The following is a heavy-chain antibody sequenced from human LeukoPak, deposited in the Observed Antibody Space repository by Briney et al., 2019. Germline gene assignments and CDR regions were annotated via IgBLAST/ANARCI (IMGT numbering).Heavy chain of an antibody. Sequence: ASVKVSCKASGYTFTSYGISWVRQAPGQGLEWMGWISAYNGNTNYAQKLQGRVTMTTDTSTSTAYMELRSLGSDDTAVYYCARDQVGATDMLFDPWGQGTLVTVSS. V-gene: IGHV1-18*01. CDR1: GYTFTSYG. CDR3: ARDQVGATDMLFDP. J-gene: IGHJ5*02. D-gene: IGHD1-26*01. CDR2: ISAYNGNT.